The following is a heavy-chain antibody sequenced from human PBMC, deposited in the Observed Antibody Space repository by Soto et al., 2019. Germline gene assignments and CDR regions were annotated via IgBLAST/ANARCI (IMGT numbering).Heavy chain of an antibody. CDR2: IFPLTDIP. CDR1: GGTFRNYP. J-gene: IGHJ4*02. CDR3: ARGPLVVLNYFES. Sequence: QVQLVQSGTEVKKPGSSVKVSCKASGGTFRNYPINWVRQAPGQGLEGMGSIFPLTDIPDYAQNFQARLTISADKSTSTAYMELSSLTSDATAMYFCARGPLVVLNYFESWGQGTLVTVSS. V-gene: IGHV1-69*02.